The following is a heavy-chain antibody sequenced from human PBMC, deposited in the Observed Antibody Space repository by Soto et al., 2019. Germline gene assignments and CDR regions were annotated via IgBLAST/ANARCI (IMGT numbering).Heavy chain of an antibody. CDR2: INPEGRT. CDR1: GLIVNNNF. CDR3: ARDTPGPLLFDL. Sequence: GGSLRLSCEASGLIVNNNFMNWVRQAPGRGLEWVSVINPEGRTYYADSVKDRFTISRDTSKNTLYLQMNSLRVEDTAVYYCARDTPGPLLFDLWGQGSQVTGSS. J-gene: IGHJ5*02. V-gene: IGHV3-66*01.